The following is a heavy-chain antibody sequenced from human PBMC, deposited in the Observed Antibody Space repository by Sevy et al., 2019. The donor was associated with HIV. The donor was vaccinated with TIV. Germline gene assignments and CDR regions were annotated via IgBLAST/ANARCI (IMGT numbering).Heavy chain of an antibody. Sequence: SETLSLTCTVSGGSISSGGYYWSWIRQHPGKGLEWIGYIYYSGSTYYNPSLKSRVTISVDTSKNQFSLKLSSVTAADTAVYYCPRVENNWNDRRAFDIWGQGTMVTVSS. D-gene: IGHD1-20*01. CDR2: IYYSGST. CDR1: GGSISSGGYY. J-gene: IGHJ3*02. CDR3: PRVENNWNDRRAFDI. V-gene: IGHV4-31*03.